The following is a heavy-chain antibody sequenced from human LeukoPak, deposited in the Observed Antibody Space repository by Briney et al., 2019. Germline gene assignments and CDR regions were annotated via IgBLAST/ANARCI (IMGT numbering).Heavy chain of an antibody. V-gene: IGHV4-34*01. CDR2: INHSGST. Sequence: PSETLSLTCAVYGGSFSGYYWSWIRQPPGKGLEWIGEINHSGSTNYNPSLKSRVTISVDTSKNQFSLKLSSVTAADTAVYYCARDVRLDYGGLHYYYYMDVWGKGTTVTVSS. J-gene: IGHJ6*03. D-gene: IGHD3-10*02. CDR3: ARDVRLDYGGLHYYYYMDV. CDR1: GGSFSGYY.